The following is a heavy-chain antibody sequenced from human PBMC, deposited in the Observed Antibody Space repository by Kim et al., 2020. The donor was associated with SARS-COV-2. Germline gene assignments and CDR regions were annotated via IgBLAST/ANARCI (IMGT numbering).Heavy chain of an antibody. CDR3: AKVPRLPAPFYAY. Sequence: GGSLRLSCAASGFTFSSYALSWVRQAPGKGLEWVSRISDSGGDTYYADSVQGRFTISRDNSKNALNLEMNSLRAEDTALYYCAKVPRLPAPFYAYWGQG. J-gene: IGHJ4*02. CDR1: GFTFSSYA. V-gene: IGHV3-23*01. CDR2: ISDSGGDT. D-gene: IGHD3-16*01.